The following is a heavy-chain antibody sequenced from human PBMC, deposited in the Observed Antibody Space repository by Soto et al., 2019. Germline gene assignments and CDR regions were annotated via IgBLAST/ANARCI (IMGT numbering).Heavy chain of an antibody. J-gene: IGHJ4*02. V-gene: IGHV3-11*01. CDR2: ISSSGSTI. Sequence: QVQLVESGGGLVKPGGPLRLSCAASGYTFSDYYMSWIHQAQGKELEWVSYISSSGSTIYYADSVKGRFTISRENAKNSLYLQMNSLSAEDTAVYYCARKPYSSSWSDYWGQGTLVTVSS. CDR1: GYTFSDYY. CDR3: ARKPYSSSWSDY. D-gene: IGHD6-13*01.